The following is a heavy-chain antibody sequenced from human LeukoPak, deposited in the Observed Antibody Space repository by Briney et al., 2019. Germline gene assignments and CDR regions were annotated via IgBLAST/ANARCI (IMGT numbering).Heavy chain of an antibody. CDR2: INTNTGNP. V-gene: IGHV7-4-1*02. J-gene: IGHJ6*02. CDR3: AREEYSSSWYPYYYYGMDV. CDR1: GYTFTSYD. Sequence: ASVKVSCKASGYTFTSYDIHWVRQATGQGLEWMGWINTNTGNPTYAQGFTGRFVFSLDTSVSTAYLQISSLKAEDTAVYYCAREEYSSSWYPYYYYGMDVWGQGTTVTVSS. D-gene: IGHD6-13*01.